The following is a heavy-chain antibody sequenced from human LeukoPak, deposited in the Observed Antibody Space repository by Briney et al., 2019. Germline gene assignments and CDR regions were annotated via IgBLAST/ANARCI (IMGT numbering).Heavy chain of an antibody. CDR1: GGSISSGSYY. CDR2: IYTSGST. Sequence: PSQTLSLTCTVSGGSISSGSYYWSWIRQPAGKGLEWIGRIYTSGSTNYNPSLKSRVTISVDTSKNQFSLKLSSVTAADTAVYYCASCCSSTSCQGADYWGQGTLVTVSS. D-gene: IGHD2-2*01. CDR3: ASCCSSTSCQGADY. J-gene: IGHJ4*02. V-gene: IGHV4-61*02.